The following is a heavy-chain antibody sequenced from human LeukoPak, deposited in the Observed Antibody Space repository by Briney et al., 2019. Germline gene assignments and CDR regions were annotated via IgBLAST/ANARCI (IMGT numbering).Heavy chain of an antibody. CDR3: ARDWAPHYYGSGSYYLDY. CDR1: GFTFSSYS. CDR2: ISSSSSTI. V-gene: IGHV3-48*04. J-gene: IGHJ4*02. Sequence: PGGSLRLSCAASGFTFSSYSMNWVRQAPGKGLEWVSYISSSSSTIYYADSVKGRFTISRDNAKNSLYLQMNSLRAEDTAAYYCARDWAPHYYGSGSYYLDYWGQGTLVTVSS. D-gene: IGHD3-10*01.